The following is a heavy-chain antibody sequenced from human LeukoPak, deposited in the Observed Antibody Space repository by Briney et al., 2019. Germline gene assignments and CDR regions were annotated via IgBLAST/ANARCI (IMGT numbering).Heavy chain of an antibody. CDR3: ARQTGSGLFSLP. J-gene: IGHJ4*02. CDR1: GGSVNSYY. Sequence: KPSETLSLTCTVSGGSVNSYYLSWIRQPAGKTLEWIGRIYDGGSTYYNASLKSRVTISVDTSKNQFSLKLSSVTAADTAVYYCARQTGSGLFSLPGGQGTLVTVSS. V-gene: IGHV4-59*05. CDR2: IYDGGST. D-gene: IGHD3-10*01.